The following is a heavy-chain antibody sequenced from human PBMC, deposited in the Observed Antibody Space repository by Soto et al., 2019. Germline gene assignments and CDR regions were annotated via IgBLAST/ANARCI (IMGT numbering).Heavy chain of an antibody. V-gene: IGHV3-23*01. D-gene: IGHD3-3*01. CDR2: ISGSGGST. CDR3: AKDQLLYYDFWSGYFSY. Sequence: EVQLLESGGGLVQPGGSLRLSCAASGFTFSSYAMSWVRQAPGKGLEWVSAISGSGGSTYYAASVKGRFTISRDNSKNTLYLQMNSLGAEDTAVYYCAKDQLLYYDFWSGYFSYWGQGTLVTVSS. J-gene: IGHJ4*02. CDR1: GFTFSSYA.